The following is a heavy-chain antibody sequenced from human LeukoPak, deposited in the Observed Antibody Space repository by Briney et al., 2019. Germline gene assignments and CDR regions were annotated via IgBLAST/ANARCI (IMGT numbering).Heavy chain of an antibody. Sequence: SETLSLTCTVSGGSITNTDYYWGWIRQPPGKGLEWIGSGYHSGSMYSNPSLNSRVTVSVDSSRNQFSLELTSVTAADTAIYYCARHPRLRMWLYYFDFWGQGTLVAVSS. D-gene: IGHD3-22*01. CDR1: GGSITNTDYY. V-gene: IGHV4-39*01. CDR3: ARHPRLRMWLYYFDF. J-gene: IGHJ4*02. CDR2: GYHSGSM.